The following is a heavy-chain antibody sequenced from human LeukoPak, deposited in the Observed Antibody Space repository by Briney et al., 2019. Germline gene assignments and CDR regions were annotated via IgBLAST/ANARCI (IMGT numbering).Heavy chain of an antibody. V-gene: IGHV5-51*01. CDR2: IYPGDSNT. CDR3: ARPNFSGSYYGSFDI. D-gene: IGHD4-17*01. Sequence: GESLKISCKGSGYSFNTYWIGWVRQMPGKGLEWMGIIYPGDSNTKYSPSFQGQVTISVDKSISTAHLQWRSLKASDTAMYYCARPNFSGSYYGSFDIWGQGTMVTVSS. J-gene: IGHJ3*02. CDR1: GYSFNTYW.